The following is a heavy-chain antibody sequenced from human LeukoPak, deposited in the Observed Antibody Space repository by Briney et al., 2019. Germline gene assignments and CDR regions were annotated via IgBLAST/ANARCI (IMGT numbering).Heavy chain of an antibody. J-gene: IGHJ4*02. CDR1: GGSISSGGYY. V-gene: IGHV4-31*03. CDR3: ARGEAYYYDSSGSEFLDY. Sequence: SQTLSLTCTVSGGSISSGGYYWSWIRQHPGKGLEWIGYIYYSGSTYYNPSLKSRATISVDTSKNQFSLKLSSVTAADTAVYYCARGEAYYYDSSGSEFLDYWGQGTLVTVSS. D-gene: IGHD3-22*01. CDR2: IYYSGST.